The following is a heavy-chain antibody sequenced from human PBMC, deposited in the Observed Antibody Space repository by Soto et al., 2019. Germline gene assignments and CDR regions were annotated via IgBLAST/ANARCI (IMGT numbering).Heavy chain of an antibody. CDR3: ERVARWAARDWFAP. Sequence: QVQLVQSGAEVKKPGASVKVSCKASGYTFTGYFIHWVRDVPGQGLEYLGWINPNTGGTDYAQKFPCRVTMPRDPSISTVLTDLKRLTSADTAVYYCERVARWAARDWFAPWGQGPLVTVSS. D-gene: IGHD1-26*01. J-gene: IGHJ5*02. CDR1: GYTFTGYF. CDR2: INPNTGGT. V-gene: IGHV1-2*02.